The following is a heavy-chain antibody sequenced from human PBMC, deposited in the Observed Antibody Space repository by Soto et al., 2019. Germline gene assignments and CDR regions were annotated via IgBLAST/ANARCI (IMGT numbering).Heavy chain of an antibody. CDR3: TRGAAGMGAPGEESYYYGMDV. Sequence: EVQLVESGGGLVQPGGSLRLSCAASGFTFSDHYMDWVRQAPGKGLEWVGRIRNKARSHTIEYAASVRGRFTISRDDSENSLYLQMTSLKTGDTAVYYCTRGAAGMGAPGEESYYYGMDVWGQGTTVTVSS. CDR2: IRNKARSHTI. D-gene: IGHD6-13*01. CDR1: GFTFSDHY. V-gene: IGHV3-72*01. J-gene: IGHJ6*02.